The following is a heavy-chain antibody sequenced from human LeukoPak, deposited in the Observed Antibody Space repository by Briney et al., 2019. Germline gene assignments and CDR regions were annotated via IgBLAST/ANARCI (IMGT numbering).Heavy chain of an antibody. CDR2: ISAYNGNT. J-gene: IGHJ4*02. D-gene: IGHD1-26*01. V-gene: IGHV1-18*01. CDR3: ASSLVGATYFDY. CDR1: GYTFTSYG. Sequence: ASVKVSCKASGYTFTSYGISWVRQAPGXXXEWMGWISAYNGNTNYAQKLQGRVTMTTDTSTSTAYMELRSLRSDDTAVYYCASSLVGATYFDYWGQGTLVTVSS.